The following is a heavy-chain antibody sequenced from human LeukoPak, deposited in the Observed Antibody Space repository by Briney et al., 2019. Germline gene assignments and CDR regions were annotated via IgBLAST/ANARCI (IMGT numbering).Heavy chain of an antibody. J-gene: IGHJ4*02. D-gene: IGHD4-11*01. CDR2: ISAYNGNT. CDR1: GYTFTSYG. V-gene: IGHV1-18*01. CDR3: ARSAGGYRNVDFDY. Sequence: ASVKVSCKASGYTFTSYGISWVRQAPGQGLEWMGGISAYNGNTNYAQKLQGRVTMTTDTSTSTAYMELRSLRSDDTAVYYCARSAGGYRNVDFDYWGQGTLVTVSS.